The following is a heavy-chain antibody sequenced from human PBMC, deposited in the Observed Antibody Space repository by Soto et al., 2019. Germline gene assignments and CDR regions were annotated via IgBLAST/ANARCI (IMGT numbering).Heavy chain of an antibody. CDR2: ISAYNGNT. CDR1: GYTFTSYG. V-gene: IGHV1-18*01. Sequence: VKVSCKASGYTFTSYGISWVRQAPGQGLEWMGWISAYNGNTNYAQKLQGRVTMTTDTSTSTAYMELRGLRSDDTAVYYCARESSGWYYFDYWGQGTLVTVSS. J-gene: IGHJ4*02. CDR3: ARESSGWYYFDY. D-gene: IGHD6-19*01.